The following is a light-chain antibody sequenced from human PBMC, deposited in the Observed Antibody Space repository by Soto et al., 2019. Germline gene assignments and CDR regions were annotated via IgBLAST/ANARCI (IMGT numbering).Light chain of an antibody. CDR3: QQYGNSFGVT. V-gene: IGKV3-20*01. Sequence: EIVLTQSPGTLSLSPGERATLSCRASQSVSSSYLAWYQQKSGQAPRLLIYDASTRATGISDRFSGSGSGTDFTLTISGLEPEDFAVYFCQQYGNSFGVTFGGGTKVEI. CDR2: DAS. CDR1: QSVSSSY. J-gene: IGKJ4*01.